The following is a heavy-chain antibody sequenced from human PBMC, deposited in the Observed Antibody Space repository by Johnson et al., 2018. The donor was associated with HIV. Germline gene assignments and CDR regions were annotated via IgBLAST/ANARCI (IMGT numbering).Heavy chain of an antibody. CDR3: AKEIWETYVGFMVGDAFDV. CDR1: GFTFSRYT. Sequence: QVQLVESGGGVVQPERSLRLSCAASGFTFSRYTMHWVRQAPGKGLEWVAVISYHGSNTYYADSVRGRFTISRDNSKNTLSLQMNSLRADDTAIYYCAKEIWETYVGFMVGDAFDVWGQGTMVTVFS. J-gene: IGHJ3*01. V-gene: IGHV3-30*04. CDR2: ISYHGSNT. D-gene: IGHD4/OR15-4a*01.